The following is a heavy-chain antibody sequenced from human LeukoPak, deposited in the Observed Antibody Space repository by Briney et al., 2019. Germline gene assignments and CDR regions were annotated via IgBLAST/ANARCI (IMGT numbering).Heavy chain of an antibody. CDR2: IIPIFGTA. V-gene: IGHV1-69*06. Sequence: SVKVSCKASGGTVSSYAISWVRQAPGQGLEWMGNIIPIFGTANYAQKFQGRVTITADKSTSTAYMELSSLRSEDTAVYYCAKTNSITIFGVVTRLIGWFDPWGQGTLVTVSS. D-gene: IGHD3-3*01. CDR1: GGTVSSYA. J-gene: IGHJ5*02. CDR3: AKTNSITIFGVVTRLIGWFDP.